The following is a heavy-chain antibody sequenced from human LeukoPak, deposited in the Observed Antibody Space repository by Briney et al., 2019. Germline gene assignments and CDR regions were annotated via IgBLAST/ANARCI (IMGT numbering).Heavy chain of an antibody. CDR3: ARVAGWHWFDP. CDR2: IRPSGDNT. V-gene: IGHV3-23*01. D-gene: IGHD6-19*01. Sequence: AGSLRLSCAASGFTFSSYDMTWVRPAPGRGLEWVSSIRPSGDNTYYGDSVKGRFTISRDNSKNTVYLQMNNMRVDDTAVYYCARVAGWHWFDPWGQGTLVTVSS. J-gene: IGHJ5*02. CDR1: GFTFSSYD.